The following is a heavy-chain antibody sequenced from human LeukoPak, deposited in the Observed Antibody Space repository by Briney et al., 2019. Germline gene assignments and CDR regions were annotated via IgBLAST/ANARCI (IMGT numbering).Heavy chain of an antibody. CDR1: GFTFSSYA. CDR2: ISGSGGST. Sequence: GGSLRLSCAASGFTFSSYAMSWVRQAPGKGLEWVSAISGSGGSTYYADSVKGRFTISRDNSKNTLYLQMNSLRAEDTAVYYCAKGPYDSSGYYYSFDYWGQGTLVTVSS. V-gene: IGHV3-23*01. D-gene: IGHD3-22*01. CDR3: AKGPYDSSGYYYSFDY. J-gene: IGHJ4*02.